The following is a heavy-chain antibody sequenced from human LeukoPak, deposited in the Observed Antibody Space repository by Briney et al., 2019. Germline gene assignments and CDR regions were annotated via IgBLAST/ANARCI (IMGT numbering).Heavy chain of an antibody. CDR1: GGSFSGYY. CDR3: ARNLIPEQLALNF. V-gene: IGHV4-34*01. J-gene: IGHJ4*02. Sequence: SETLSLTCAVYGGSFSGYYWSWIRQPPGKGLEWIGEINHSGSTNYNPSLKSRVTMSVDTSKNQFSLNLKSVTPEDTAVYYCARNLIPEQLALNFWGQGTLVTVSS. D-gene: IGHD6-13*01. CDR2: INHSGST.